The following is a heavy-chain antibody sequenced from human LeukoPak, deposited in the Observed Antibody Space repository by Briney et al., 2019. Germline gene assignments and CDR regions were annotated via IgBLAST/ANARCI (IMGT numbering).Heavy chain of an antibody. CDR3: ARGSIVAPNFDI. CDR2: IKPDGSEE. D-gene: IGHD6-6*01. Sequence: GGSLRLSCEASGFTLSIYWMSWVRQVPGKGLEWVAYIKPDGSEEDYVESVRGRFTIFRDNVKNSLYLQMHSLRDEDTAVYYCARGSIVAPNFDIWGQGTLVTVSS. V-gene: IGHV3-7*01. J-gene: IGHJ4*02. CDR1: GFTLSIYW.